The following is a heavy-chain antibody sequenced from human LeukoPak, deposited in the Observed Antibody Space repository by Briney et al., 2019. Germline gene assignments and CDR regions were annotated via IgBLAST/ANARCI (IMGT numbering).Heavy chain of an antibody. Sequence: GGSLRLSCAASGFTLSSYAMNWVCQAPGKGLEWVSAISGSGGSTYYADSVKGRFTISRDNSKNTLYLQMNSLRAEDTAVYYCAKDLRHGSIFGVVTKYYYGMDVWGQGTTVTVSS. CDR3: AKDLRHGSIFGVVTKYYYGMDV. J-gene: IGHJ6*02. D-gene: IGHD3-3*01. V-gene: IGHV3-23*01. CDR1: GFTLSSYA. CDR2: ISGSGGST.